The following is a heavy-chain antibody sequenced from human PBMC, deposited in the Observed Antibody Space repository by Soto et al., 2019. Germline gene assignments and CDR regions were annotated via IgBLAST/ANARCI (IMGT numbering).Heavy chain of an antibody. D-gene: IGHD6-19*01. CDR2: IIGSGDNT. V-gene: IGHV3-23*01. CDR1: GFTFRSYA. CDR3: VKDRAFRTVAGADQ. Sequence: PGGSLRLSCTVSGFTFRSYAMNWVRQAPGGGLEWVSNIIGSGDNTYYADSVKGRFTISRDNSQNTLFLQMDSLRVEDTATYYCVKDRAFRTVAGADQWGQRTLVTVSS. J-gene: IGHJ4*02.